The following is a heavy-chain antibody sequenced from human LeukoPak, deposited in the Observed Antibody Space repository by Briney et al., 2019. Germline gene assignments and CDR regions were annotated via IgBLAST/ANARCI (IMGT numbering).Heavy chain of an antibody. D-gene: IGHD1-1*01. CDR2: IKQDGSEK. Sequence: PGGSLRLSCAASGFTFSSYAMSWVRQAPGKGLEWVANIKQDGSEKYYVDSVKGRFTISRDNAKNSLYLQMNSLRAEDTAVYYCARENNWNGLDYWGQGTLVTVSS. V-gene: IGHV3-7*03. J-gene: IGHJ4*02. CDR3: ARENNWNGLDY. CDR1: GFTFSSYA.